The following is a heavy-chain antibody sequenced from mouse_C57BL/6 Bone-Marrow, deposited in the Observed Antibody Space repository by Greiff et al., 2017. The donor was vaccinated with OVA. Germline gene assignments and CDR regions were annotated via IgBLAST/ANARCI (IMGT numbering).Heavy chain of an antibody. D-gene: IGHD1-1*01. Sequence: QVQLKESGAELARPGASVKLSCKASGYTFTSYGISWVKQRTGQGLEWIGEIYPRSGNTYYNEKFKGKATLTADKSSSTAYMELRSLTSEDSAVYFCAREYYGSSYFDYWGQGTTLTVSS. V-gene: IGHV1-81*01. J-gene: IGHJ2*01. CDR3: AREYYGSSYFDY. CDR2: IYPRSGNT. CDR1: GYTFTSYG.